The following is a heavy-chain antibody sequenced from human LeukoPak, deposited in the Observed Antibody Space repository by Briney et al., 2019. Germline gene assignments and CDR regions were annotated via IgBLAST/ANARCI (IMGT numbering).Heavy chain of an antibody. CDR1: GGSISSGGYY. Sequence: SETLSLTCTVSGGSISSGGYYWSWIRQHPGKGLEWIGYIYYSGSTYYNPPLKSRVTISVDTSKNQFSLKLSSVTAADTAVYYCASSVYYYDSSGYYYYWGQGTLVTVSS. J-gene: IGHJ4*02. V-gene: IGHV4-31*03. D-gene: IGHD3-22*01. CDR2: IYYSGST. CDR3: ASSVYYYDSSGYYYY.